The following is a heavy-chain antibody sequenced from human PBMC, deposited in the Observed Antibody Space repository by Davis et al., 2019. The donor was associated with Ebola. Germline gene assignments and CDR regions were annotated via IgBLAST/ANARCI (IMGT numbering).Heavy chain of an antibody. V-gene: IGHV3-30*03. D-gene: IGHD3-22*01. Sequence: GGSLRLSCAASGFTFSSYGMHWVRQAPGKGLEWVAVISYDGSNKYYADSVKGRFTISRDNSKNTLYLQMNSLRAEDTAVYYCARDFTMIVVVEGMDVWGKGTTVTVSS. CDR3: ARDFTMIVVVEGMDV. CDR2: ISYDGSNK. CDR1: GFTFSSYG. J-gene: IGHJ6*04.